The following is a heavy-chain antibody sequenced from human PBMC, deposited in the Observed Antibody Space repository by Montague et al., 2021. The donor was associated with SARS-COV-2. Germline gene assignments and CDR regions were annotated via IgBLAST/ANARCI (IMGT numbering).Heavy chain of an antibody. D-gene: IGHD3-16*02. Sequence: SETLSLTCAVYGGSFSGYYWSWIRQPPGKGLEWIGEINHSGSTNYNPSLKSRVTISVDTSKNQFSLKLSSVTAADTAVYYCARGDDYVCECYRYVRWFDVWGQGTLVTVSS. CDR2: INHSGST. CDR3: ARGDDYVCECYRYVRWFDV. CDR1: GGSFSGYY. V-gene: IGHV4-34*01. J-gene: IGHJ5*02.